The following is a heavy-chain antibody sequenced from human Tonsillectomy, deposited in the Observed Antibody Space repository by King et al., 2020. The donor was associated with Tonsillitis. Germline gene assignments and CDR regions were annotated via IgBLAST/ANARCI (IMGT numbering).Heavy chain of an antibody. CDR3: AKDPPPAGECERWVVGYFDY. CDR2: ISYDGSNK. CDR1: GFTFSSYG. D-gene: IGHD2-21*01. Sequence: VQLVESGGRVVQPGRSLRLSCAASGFTFSSYGIHWVRQAPGKGLEWVAVISYDGSNKYYADSVKGRFTNPRDNSRNTLYLQMHSLRAEDTAVYYCAKDPPPAGECERWVVGYFDYWGQGTLVTVSS. J-gene: IGHJ4*02. V-gene: IGHV3-30*18.